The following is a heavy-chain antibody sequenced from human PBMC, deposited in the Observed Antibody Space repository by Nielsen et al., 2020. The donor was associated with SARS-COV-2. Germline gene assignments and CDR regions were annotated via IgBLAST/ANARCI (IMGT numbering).Heavy chain of an antibody. V-gene: IGHV3-30*18. CDR2: ISYDGSNK. J-gene: IGHJ3*02. CDR3: AKDDYGDDDAFDI. D-gene: IGHD4-17*01. Sequence: GESLKISCAASGFTFSSYGMHWVRQAPGKGLEWVAVISYDGSNKYYADSVKGRFTISRDNSKKTLYLQMNSLRAEDTAVYYCAKDDYGDDDAFDIWGQGTMVTVSS. CDR1: GFTFSSYG.